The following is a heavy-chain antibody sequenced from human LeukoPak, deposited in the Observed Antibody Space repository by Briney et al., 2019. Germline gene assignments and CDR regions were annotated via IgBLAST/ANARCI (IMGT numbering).Heavy chain of an antibody. J-gene: IGHJ4*02. Sequence: ASVKVSCKASGYTFTGYYIHWVRQAPGQGPEWMGWINPKSGGTNFAQKFQGRVTMTRDTSITTAYMELSRLTSDDTAVYYCASGASVGSGYSLYYSDYWGQGTLVTVSS. CDR2: INPKSGGT. CDR3: ASGASVGSGYSLYYSDY. CDR1: GYTFTGYY. D-gene: IGHD3-22*01. V-gene: IGHV1-2*02.